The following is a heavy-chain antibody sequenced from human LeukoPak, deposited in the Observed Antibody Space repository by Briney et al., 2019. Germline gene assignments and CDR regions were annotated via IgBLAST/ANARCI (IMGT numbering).Heavy chain of an antibody. D-gene: IGHD3-22*01. CDR2: IIPMFRTA. CDR3: ARDASIHDSSSYYFLW. V-gene: IGHV1-69*01. CDR1: GGTFSRSA. J-gene: IGHJ4*02. Sequence: GASVKVSCKASGGTFSRSAVNWVRQAPGQGLEWMGGIIPMFRTANYAQKFRGRVTITADESTGTAYMELNRLRSEDTAVYYCARDASIHDSSSYYFLWWGQGTLVTVSS.